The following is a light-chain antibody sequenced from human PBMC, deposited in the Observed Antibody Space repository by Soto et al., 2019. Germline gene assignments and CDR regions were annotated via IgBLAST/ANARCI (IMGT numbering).Light chain of an antibody. CDR1: QGISLS. Sequence: IQLTQSPTSLSASVGDRVTITCRASQGISLSLAWYQQRPGNSPRLLIYDASALGSGVPSRFSGHASGTEFTLSISSLHPEDFATYFCQQYESYPITFGQGTRREIK. J-gene: IGKJ5*01. CDR3: QQYESYPIT. V-gene: IGKV1-13*02. CDR2: DAS.